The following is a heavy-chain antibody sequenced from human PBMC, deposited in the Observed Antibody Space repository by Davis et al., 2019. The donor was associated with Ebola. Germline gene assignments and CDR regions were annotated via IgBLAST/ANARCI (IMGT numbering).Heavy chain of an antibody. CDR3: AKEGTIFGVVGGMDV. J-gene: IGHJ6*02. CDR1: GRTGSSYD. V-gene: IGHV3-13*01. CDR2: IGTAGDT. D-gene: IGHD3-3*01. Sequence: PGGSLRLSCAASGRTGSSYDMHWVRQDTGKRLEWVSAIGTAGDTYYPGSVKGRFTISRENSKNTLYLQMNSLRAEDTALYYCAKEGTIFGVVGGMDVWGQGTTVTVSS.